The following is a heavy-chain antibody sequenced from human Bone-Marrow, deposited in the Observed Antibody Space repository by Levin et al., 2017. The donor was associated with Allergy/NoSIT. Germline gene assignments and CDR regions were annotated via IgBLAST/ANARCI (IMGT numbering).Heavy chain of an antibody. D-gene: IGHD5-18*01. CDR2: IIPRLDKT. J-gene: IGHJ4*02. Sequence: PQASVKVSCKASGGTLDKFAISWVRQAPGQGLEWLGRIIPRLDKTYYPERFQDRLTITADTSAAAAHMELRRLTPDDTAMYYCVRLGYETEDYWGQGTLITVSS. V-gene: IGHV1-69*04. CDR3: VRLGYETEDY. CDR1: GGTLDKFA.